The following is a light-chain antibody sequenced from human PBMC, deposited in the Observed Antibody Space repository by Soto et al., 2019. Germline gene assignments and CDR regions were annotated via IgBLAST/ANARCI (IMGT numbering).Light chain of an antibody. V-gene: IGKV1-39*01. CDR3: QQSYSTPQVT. J-gene: IGKJ5*01. CDR1: QDIAIY. Sequence: IQLTQSPSSLSASVGDRVTIACRASQDIAIYLAWYQQKPGEAPKLLIYAASTLYGGVPSRFSGSGSGTDFTLTISSLQPEDFATYYCQQSYSTPQVTFGQGTRLEIK. CDR2: AAS.